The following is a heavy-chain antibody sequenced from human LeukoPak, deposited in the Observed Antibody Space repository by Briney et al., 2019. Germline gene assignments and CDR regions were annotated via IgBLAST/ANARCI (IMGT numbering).Heavy chain of an antibody. CDR1: GFTFSSYW. Sequence: GGSLRLSCAASGFTFSSYWMSWVRQAPGKGLEWVANIKQDGSEKYYVDSVKGRFTISRDNAKNSLYLQMNSLRAEDTAVYYCASTLRYLVWLLYPYYFDYWGQGSLVTVSS. CDR2: IKQDGSEK. CDR3: ASTLRYLVWLLYPYYFDY. D-gene: IGHD3-9*01. J-gene: IGHJ4*02. V-gene: IGHV3-7*01.